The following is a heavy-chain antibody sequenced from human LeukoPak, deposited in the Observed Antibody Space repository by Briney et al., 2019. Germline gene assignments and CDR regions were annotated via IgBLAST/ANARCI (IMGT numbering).Heavy chain of an antibody. CDR2: INHSGST. Sequence: SETLSLTCAVYGGSFSGYYWSWIRQPPGKGLEWFGEINHSGSTNYNPSLKSRVTISVDTSKNQFSLKLSPVTAADTAVYYCARHRGCSSTSCYISRRDYFDYWGQGTLVTVSS. CDR3: ARHRGCSSTSCYISRRDYFDY. J-gene: IGHJ4*02. D-gene: IGHD2-2*02. CDR1: GGSFSGYY. V-gene: IGHV4-34*01.